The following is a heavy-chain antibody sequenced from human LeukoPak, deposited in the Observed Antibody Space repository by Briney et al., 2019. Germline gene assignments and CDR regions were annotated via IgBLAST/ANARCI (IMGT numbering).Heavy chain of an antibody. V-gene: IGHV4-59*08. D-gene: IGHD4-17*01. CDR3: ARVGYGDHFDY. Sequence: SETLSLTCTVSGDSISGYHWSCVRQSPVKGLEFIGYILYSGSTNYNPSLKSRVTISVDTSKNQFSLRLSSVTAADTAVYYCARVGYGDHFDYWDQGTLVTVSS. CDR1: GDSISGYH. J-gene: IGHJ4*02. CDR2: ILYSGST.